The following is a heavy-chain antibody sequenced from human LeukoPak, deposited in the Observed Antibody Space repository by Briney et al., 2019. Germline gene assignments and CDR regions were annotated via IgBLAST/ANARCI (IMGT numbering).Heavy chain of an antibody. V-gene: IGHV4-30-2*01. CDR1: GGSISSGGYS. CDR2: IYHSGST. CDR3: ARGGVKGSVDY. J-gene: IGHJ4*02. D-gene: IGHD3-10*01. Sequence: PSETLSLTCAVSGGSISSGGYSWSWIRQPPGKGLEWIGYIYHSGSTYYNPSLKSRVTISVDRSKNQFSLKLSSVTAADTAVYYCARGGVKGSVDYWAREPWSPSPQ.